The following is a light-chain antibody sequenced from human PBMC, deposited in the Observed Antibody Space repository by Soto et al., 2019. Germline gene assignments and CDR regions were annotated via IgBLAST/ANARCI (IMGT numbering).Light chain of an antibody. CDR1: SSDVGSYNL. Sequence: QSVLTQPASVSGSPGQSITISCTGTSSDVGSYNLVSWYQQHPGKAPKLMIYEGSKRPSGVSNRFYGSKSGNTASLTISGLQAEDEADYYCCSYAGSSTPHVVFGGGTKLTVL. CDR3: CSYAGSSTPHVV. J-gene: IGLJ2*01. V-gene: IGLV2-23*01. CDR2: EGS.